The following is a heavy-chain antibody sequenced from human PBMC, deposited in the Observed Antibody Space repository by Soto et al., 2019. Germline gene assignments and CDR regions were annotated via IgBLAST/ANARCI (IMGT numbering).Heavy chain of an antibody. V-gene: IGHV5-51*01. D-gene: IGHD3-3*01. CDR2: IYPGDSDT. CDR3: ARQGNDDFWSGLPFDP. J-gene: IGHJ5*02. CDR1: GYSFTSYW. Sequence: GESLKISCKGSGYSFTSYWIGWVRQMPGKGLEWMGIIYPGDSDTRYSPSFQGQVTISADKSISTAYVQWSSLKASDTAMYYCARQGNDDFWSGLPFDPWGQGTLVTVSS.